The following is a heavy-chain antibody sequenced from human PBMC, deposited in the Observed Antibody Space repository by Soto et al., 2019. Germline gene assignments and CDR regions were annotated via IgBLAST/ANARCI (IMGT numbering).Heavy chain of an antibody. D-gene: IGHD6-6*01. V-gene: IGHV2-5*02. CDR3: AHARNDLVAFDI. J-gene: IGHJ3*02. CDR2: IYWDDDK. CDR1: GFSLNTGGVG. Sequence: QITLKESGPTLVKPTQTLTLTCTFSGFSLNTGGVGVGWIRQSPGKALEWLGLIYWDDDKRYSPSLKTRLTITKDTSKNQVVLTMTNMEPVDTATYYCAHARNDLVAFDIRGQGTLVTVSS.